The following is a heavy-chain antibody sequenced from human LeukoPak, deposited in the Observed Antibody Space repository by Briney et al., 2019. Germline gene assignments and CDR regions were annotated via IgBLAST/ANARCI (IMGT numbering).Heavy chain of an antibody. CDR3: ARALLVYGGWFDP. V-gene: IGHV3-48*04. Sequence: PGGSLRLSCAASGFILSCYSMNWVRKAPGKGLEWVSFISSTSSMIYYADSVKGRFTISRDNAKNSLFLQMNSLRADDTAVYYCARALLVYGGWFDPWGQGTLVTVSS. J-gene: IGHJ5*02. CDR2: ISSTSSMI. CDR1: GFILSCYS. D-gene: IGHD1-14*01.